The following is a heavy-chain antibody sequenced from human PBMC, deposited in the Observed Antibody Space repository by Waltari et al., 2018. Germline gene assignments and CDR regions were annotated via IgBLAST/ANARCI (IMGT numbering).Heavy chain of an antibody. CDR2: IRRKAYGGTT. CDR1: GYTFGDYA. V-gene: IGHV3-49*04. J-gene: IGHJ4*02. Sequence: VQLVESGEALVQAGRPLQLSCTPSGYTFGDYAMTCACQETGTGLEWVGCIRRKAYGGTTEYASYVKGRFTISKDDTKSNTYLQMNSLETEDTAVYYCTRDSSSVFGVVTNFDYWGQGTLVTVSS. D-gene: IGHD3-3*01. CDR3: TRDSSSVFGVVTNFDY.